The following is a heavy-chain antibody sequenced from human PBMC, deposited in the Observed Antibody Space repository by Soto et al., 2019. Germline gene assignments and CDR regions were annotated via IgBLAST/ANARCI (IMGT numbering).Heavy chain of an antibody. D-gene: IGHD3-22*01. Sequence: SVKVSCKASGGTFSSYAISWVRQAPGQGLEWMGGIIPIFGTANYAQKFQGRVTITADESTSTAYMELSSLRSEDTAVYYCARSYDSSGYRFDYWGQGTMVTVSS. CDR1: GGTFSSYA. V-gene: IGHV1-69*13. J-gene: IGHJ4*02. CDR2: IIPIFGTA. CDR3: ARSYDSSGYRFDY.